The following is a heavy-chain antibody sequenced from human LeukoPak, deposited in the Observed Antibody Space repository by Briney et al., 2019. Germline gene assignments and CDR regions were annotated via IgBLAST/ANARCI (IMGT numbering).Heavy chain of an antibody. Sequence: SETLSLTCTVSGDSISSPSYYWGWIRQPPGKGLEWIGSFYNGESTYYNPSLRSRLTISVDTSKNLFSLKLSSVTAAGTAKFYCAGLRATGTGRGYMDVWGKGTTVIV. CDR2: FYNGEST. CDR1: GDSISSPSYY. J-gene: IGHJ6*03. D-gene: IGHD6-13*01. V-gene: IGHV4-39*02. CDR3: AGLRATGTGRGYMDV.